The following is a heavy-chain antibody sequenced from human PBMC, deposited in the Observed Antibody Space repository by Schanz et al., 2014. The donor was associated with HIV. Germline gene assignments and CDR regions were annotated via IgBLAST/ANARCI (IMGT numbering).Heavy chain of an antibody. D-gene: IGHD4-17*01. CDR3: ARAGLHDYGDSGLDY. J-gene: IGHJ4*02. V-gene: IGHV3-30*03. CDR1: GFSFRTHG. Sequence: QVQLVESGGDVVQPEGSLRLSCAASGFSFRTHGMHWVRQTPSKGLEWVAVISYDGSNKYYADSVKGRFTISRDISKNTLYLQMNSLRSEDTAVYYCARAGLHDYGDSGLDYWGQGTLVTVSS. CDR2: ISYDGSNK.